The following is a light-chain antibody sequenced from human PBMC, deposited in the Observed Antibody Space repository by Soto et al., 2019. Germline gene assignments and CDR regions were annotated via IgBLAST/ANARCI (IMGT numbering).Light chain of an antibody. CDR3: QQSYSTPLT. J-gene: IGKJ1*01. Sequence: EIVMTQSPGTLSVSPGERATLSCRASQSVRSNLAWYRQKPGQAPRLLIYEASTRATGIPARFSGSGSGTEFTLTISSLQSEDFATYYCQQSYSTPLTFGQGTKVDI. CDR1: QSVRSN. CDR2: EAS. V-gene: IGKV3-15*01.